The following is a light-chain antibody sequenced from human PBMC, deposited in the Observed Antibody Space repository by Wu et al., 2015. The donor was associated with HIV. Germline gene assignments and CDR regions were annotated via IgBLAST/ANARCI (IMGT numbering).Light chain of an antibody. V-gene: IGKV3-20*01. J-gene: IGKJ4*01. CDR3: QQYGSSIGGLT. CDR1: QTVTANY. Sequence: EIVLTQSPGTVSFSPGERATLSCRASQTVTANYLAWYQQKPGQAPRLLIYATSSRATGIPDRFSGSGSGTDFTLTISRLEPEDFAVYYCQQYGSSIGGLTFGGGTKVEIK. CDR2: ATS.